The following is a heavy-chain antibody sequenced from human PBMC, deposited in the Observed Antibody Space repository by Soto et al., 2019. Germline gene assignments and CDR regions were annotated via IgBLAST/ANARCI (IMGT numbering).Heavy chain of an antibody. V-gene: IGHV3-74*01. CDR3: ARGLKNYYGVDV. CDR1: GFSFSTYW. J-gene: IGHJ6*02. D-gene: IGHD2-21*01. CDR2: IKGDGSTT. Sequence: PGGSLRLSCAGSGFSFSTYWMHWVRQAPGKGLVWVSRIKGDGSTTTYADSVKGRFTISRDNAKNTLYLQMNSLGAEDTAVYYCARGLKNYYGVDVWGQGTTVTVSS.